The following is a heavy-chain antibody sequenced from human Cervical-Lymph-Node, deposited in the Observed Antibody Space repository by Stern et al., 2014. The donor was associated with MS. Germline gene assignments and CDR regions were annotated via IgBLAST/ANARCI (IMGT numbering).Heavy chain of an antibody. V-gene: IGHV3-9*01. CDR2: ISWNSNTK. Sequence: EVQLVESGGGMVQPGRSLRLSCVATGLTFEDHAMHWVRRAAGKGLEWVSGISWNSNTKAYASSVKGRFNISRDNAKNALYLQMDSLRAEDTALYYCVKDVSSSLVYYFGMDVWGQGTAVAVSS. CDR3: VKDVSSSLVYYFGMDV. D-gene: IGHD2-8*02. J-gene: IGHJ6*02. CDR1: GLTFEDHA.